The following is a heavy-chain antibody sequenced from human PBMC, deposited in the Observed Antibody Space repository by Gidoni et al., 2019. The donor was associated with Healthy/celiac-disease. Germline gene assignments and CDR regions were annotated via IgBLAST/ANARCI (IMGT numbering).Heavy chain of an antibody. D-gene: IGHD3-10*01. CDR2: IKSKTDGGTT. V-gene: IGHV3-15*01. CDR1: GFTFSNAW. J-gene: IGHJ5*02. CDR3: TTSRGAMVRGVT. Sequence: EVQLVESGGGLVKPGGSLRLSCAASGFTFSNAWRSWVRQAPGKGLEWVGRIKSKTDGGTTDYAAPVKGRFTISRDDSKNTLYLQMNSLKTEDTAVYYCTTSRGAMVRGVTWGQGTLVTVSS.